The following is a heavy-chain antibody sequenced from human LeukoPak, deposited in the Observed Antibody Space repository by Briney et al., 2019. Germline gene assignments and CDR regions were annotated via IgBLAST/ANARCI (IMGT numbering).Heavy chain of an antibody. CDR2: IYYSGST. CDR1: GGSISSYY. CDR3: ARGVVDQYYLDY. Sequence: ASETLSLTRTVSGGSISSYYWSWIRQPPGKGLEWIGYIYYSGSTNYNPSLKSRVTISVDTSKKQFSLKLSSVTAADTAVYYCARGVVDQYYLDYWGQGTLVTVSS. J-gene: IGHJ4*02. D-gene: IGHD2-15*01. V-gene: IGHV4-59*01.